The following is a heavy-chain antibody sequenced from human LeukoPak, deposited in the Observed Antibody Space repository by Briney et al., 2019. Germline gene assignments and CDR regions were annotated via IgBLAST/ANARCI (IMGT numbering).Heavy chain of an antibody. CDR1: GFTFSDTW. CDR2: IKRKVDDETK. D-gene: IGHD3-22*01. CDR3: TADTFESSRYSHDY. Sequence: PGGSLRLSCVTSGFTFSDTWMSWVRQAPGKGLECVGRIKRKVDDETKNYAAPVRGRFTISRDDSKNTVYLKMDSLRTEDTAVYYCTADTFESSRYSHDYWGQGTLVTVSS. V-gene: IGHV3-15*01. J-gene: IGHJ4*02.